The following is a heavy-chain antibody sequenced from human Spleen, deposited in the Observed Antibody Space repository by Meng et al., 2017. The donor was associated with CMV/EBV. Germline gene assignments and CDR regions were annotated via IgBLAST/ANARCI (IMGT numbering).Heavy chain of an antibody. D-gene: IGHD2-8*01. V-gene: IGHV3-30*04. CDR3: ARDQEDIVHPRLYYYYYGMDV. CDR2: ISYDGSNK. Sequence: GESLKISCVASGFTFSSYALHWVRQAPGKGLEWVALISYDGSNKYYADSVKGRFTISRDNSKNTLYLQMNSLRAEDTAVYYCARDQEDIVHPRLYYYYYGMDVWGQGTTVTVSS. J-gene: IGHJ6*02. CDR1: GFTFSSYA.